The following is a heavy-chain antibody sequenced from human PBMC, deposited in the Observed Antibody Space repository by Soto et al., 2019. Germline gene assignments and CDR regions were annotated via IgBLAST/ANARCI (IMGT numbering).Heavy chain of an antibody. D-gene: IGHD2-2*01. CDR2: INHSGST. V-gene: IGHV4-34*01. J-gene: IGHJ4*02. CDR3: ARGLVVVVPAAHTGRYFDX. Sequence: SETLSLTCAVYGGSFSGYYWSWIRQPPGKGLEWIVEINHSGSTNYNPSLKSRVTISVETSKNQFSLKLSSVTAADTAVYYCARGLVVVVPAAHTGRYFDXWGQGTLLTVSX. CDR1: GGSFSGYY.